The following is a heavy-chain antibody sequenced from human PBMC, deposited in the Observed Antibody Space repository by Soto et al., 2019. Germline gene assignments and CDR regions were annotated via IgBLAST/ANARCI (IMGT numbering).Heavy chain of an antibody. CDR2: LYYSGST. D-gene: IGHD6-19*01. CDR1: GDSVTTESSY. Sequence: TSETLSLTCSVSGDSVTTESSYRSWIRQPPGKGLEWIGHLYYSGSTNYSPPLKSRVTISMDTTKNQFSLKLTSVTAANSAVYYCERGSHSCGWYLVYWGQGTLVTVSS. J-gene: IGHJ4*02. CDR3: ERGSHSCGWYLVY. V-gene: IGHV4-61*01.